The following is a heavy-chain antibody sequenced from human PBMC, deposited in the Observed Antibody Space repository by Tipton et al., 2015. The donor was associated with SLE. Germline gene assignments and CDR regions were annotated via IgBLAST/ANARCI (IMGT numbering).Heavy chain of an antibody. Sequence: TLSLTCTVSGGSITNGDYYWHWIRQPPGKGLEWIGYIDYSGSISYNPSLKSRVTISVDTSKNQFSLRLRFVTAADTAMYYCAREQWLQSAPFDYWGQGTLVIVSS. CDR2: IDYSGSI. J-gene: IGHJ4*02. CDR3: AREQWLQSAPFDY. CDR1: GGSITNGDYY. V-gene: IGHV4-61*08. D-gene: IGHD5-24*01.